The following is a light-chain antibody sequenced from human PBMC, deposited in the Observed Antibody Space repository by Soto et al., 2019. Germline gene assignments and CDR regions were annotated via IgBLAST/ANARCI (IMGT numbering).Light chain of an antibody. CDR1: QSISSW. J-gene: IGKJ1*01. CDR2: KAS. Sequence: DIHMTQSPFTLSASVVDIGTTAFLARQSISSWLAWYQQKPGKAPKLLIYKASTLESGVPSNFSGSGSGTEFTLTISSLQPEDFAAYYCQQYNSYPWTFGQGTKVDIK. CDR3: QQYNSYPWT. V-gene: IGKV1-5*03.